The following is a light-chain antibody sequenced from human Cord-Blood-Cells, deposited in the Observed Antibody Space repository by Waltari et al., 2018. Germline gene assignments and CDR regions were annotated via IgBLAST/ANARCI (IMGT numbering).Light chain of an antibody. CDR1: QSVSSY. J-gene: IGKJ2*01. V-gene: IGKV3-11*01. CDR2: DAS. Sequence: EIVLTQSTATLSLSPGERATLSCRASQSVSSYLAWYQQKPGQAPRLLIYDASNRATGIPAMFSGSGSGTDFTLTISSLEPEDFAVYYCQQRSNWPTFGQGTKLEIK. CDR3: QQRSNWPT.